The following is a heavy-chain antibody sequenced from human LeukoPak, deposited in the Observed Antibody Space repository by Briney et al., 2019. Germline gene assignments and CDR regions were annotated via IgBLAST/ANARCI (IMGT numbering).Heavy chain of an antibody. D-gene: IGHD4-17*01. Sequence: GGSLRLSCAASGFTFSSYSMNWIRQAPGKGLEWVSSISSSTSYIYYADSVKGRFTISKDNAKNSLHLQMNSLRAEDTAVYYCARAGGSTVSHSDYWGQGTLVTVSS. V-gene: IGHV3-21*01. CDR1: GFTFSSYS. CDR2: ISSSTSYI. CDR3: ARAGGSTVSHSDY. J-gene: IGHJ4*02.